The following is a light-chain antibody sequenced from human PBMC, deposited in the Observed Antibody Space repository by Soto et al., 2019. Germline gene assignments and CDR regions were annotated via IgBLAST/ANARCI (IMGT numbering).Light chain of an antibody. V-gene: IGKV3-20*01. CDR2: GAS. CDR1: QSVNRNS. CDR3: QQYAGSSGFT. J-gene: IGKJ3*01. Sequence: EIVLTQSPGTLSLSPGERAALSCRASQSVNRNSLAWYQQKPGQAPRLLIYGASIRATGIPDRFSGSVSGTDFTLTISGLEPEDFAVYYCQQYAGSSGFTVGPGTKVDFK.